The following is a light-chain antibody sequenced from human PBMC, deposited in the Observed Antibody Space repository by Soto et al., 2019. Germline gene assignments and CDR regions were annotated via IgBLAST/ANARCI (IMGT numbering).Light chain of an antibody. CDR2: GAS. J-gene: IGKJ3*01. Sequence: EIVMTQSPATLSVSPGESDTLSCRASQSVATNLAWYQQKPGQPPRLLIYGASTRATGIPARFSGSGSGTDFTLTISSLQAEDVAVYYCQQNYTFPITFGPGTKVDIK. CDR1: QSVATN. V-gene: IGKV3-15*01. CDR3: QQNYTFPIT.